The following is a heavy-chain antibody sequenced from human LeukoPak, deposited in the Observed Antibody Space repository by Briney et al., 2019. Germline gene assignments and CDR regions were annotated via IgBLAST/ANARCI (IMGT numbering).Heavy chain of an antibody. CDR3: ARLAGYSSGWYRY. V-gene: IGHV4-34*01. CDR2: INHSGST. J-gene: IGHJ4*02. Sequence: PSETLSLTCAVYGGSFSGDYWSWIRQPPGKGLEWIGEINHSGSTNYNPSLKSRVTISVDTSKNQFSLKLSSVTAADTAVYYCARLAGYSSGWYRYWGQGTLVTVSS. D-gene: IGHD6-19*01. CDR1: GGSFSGDY.